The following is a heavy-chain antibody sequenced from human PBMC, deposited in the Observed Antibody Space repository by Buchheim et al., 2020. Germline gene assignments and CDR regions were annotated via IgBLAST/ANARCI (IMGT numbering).Heavy chain of an antibody. CDR3: AKDVLSGYVGRAYYFDY. CDR2: ISGSGGSK. D-gene: IGHD5-12*01. Sequence: EVQLLESGGGLVQPGGSLRLSCAASRFTFSSYAMSWVRQAPGKGLEWVSAISGSGGSKYYADSVKGRFTISRDNSKTTLYLQMNSLRAEDTAVDYCAKDVLSGYVGRAYYFDYWGQGTL. CDR1: RFTFSSYA. J-gene: IGHJ4*02. V-gene: IGHV3-23*01.